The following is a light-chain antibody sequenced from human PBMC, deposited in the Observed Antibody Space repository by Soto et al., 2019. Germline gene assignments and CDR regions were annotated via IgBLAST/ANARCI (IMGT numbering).Light chain of an antibody. CDR3: KQYENSPIT. Sequence: EIVLTQSPGISSLSPGERASLSCGASQSITSSFLAWYQQKPGQAHRLLIYGASSRATGIHDRFSGTGSETDFTLTIKRLEPEDFAVYYCKQYENSPITFGQGTRLEIK. V-gene: IGKV3-20*01. CDR1: QSITSSF. J-gene: IGKJ5*01. CDR2: GAS.